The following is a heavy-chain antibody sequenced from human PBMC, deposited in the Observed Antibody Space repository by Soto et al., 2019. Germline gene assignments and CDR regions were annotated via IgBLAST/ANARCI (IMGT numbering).Heavy chain of an antibody. D-gene: IGHD3-10*01. Sequence: GGSLRLSCAASGFTFGSYAIHWVRQAPGKGLEWVAVISRDGTNKYYVDSVKGRFTISRDNSKDTVYLQMNSLRDEDSAMFYCARSRSGAVADSFDFWGQGTLVTVPQ. J-gene: IGHJ4*02. CDR3: ARSRSGAVADSFDF. CDR2: ISRDGTNK. CDR1: GFTFGSYA. V-gene: IGHV3-30*04.